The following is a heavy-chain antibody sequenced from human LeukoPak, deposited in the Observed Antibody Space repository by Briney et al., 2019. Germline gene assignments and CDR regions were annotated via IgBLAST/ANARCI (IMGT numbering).Heavy chain of an antibody. V-gene: IGHV1-2*02. CDR3: ATSSEGIQYIH. CDR1: GYTFTGYY. J-gene: IGHJ4*02. D-gene: IGHD2/OR15-2a*01. Sequence: ASVTVSCTASGYTFTGYYMHWVRQAPGQGLEWMGWINPNSGGTNYAQKFQGRVTMTRDTSISTAYMELSRLRSDDTAVYYCATSSEGIQYIHWGQGTLVTVSS. CDR2: INPNSGGT.